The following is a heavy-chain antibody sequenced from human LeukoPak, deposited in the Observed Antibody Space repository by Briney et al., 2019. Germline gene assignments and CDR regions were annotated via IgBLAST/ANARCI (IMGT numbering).Heavy chain of an antibody. Sequence: HTGGSLRLSCPASGFTFSSYAMSWVRQAPGKGLEWVSAISGIGGRTYYADSVKGRLTVSRDNSKNTLYLQMNSLRAEDTAVYYCATAGYHYYGSGSYYNREFDIWGQGTMVTVSS. J-gene: IGHJ3*02. V-gene: IGHV3-23*01. D-gene: IGHD3-10*01. CDR1: GFTFSSYA. CDR3: ATAGYHYYGSGSYYNREFDI. CDR2: ISGIGGRT.